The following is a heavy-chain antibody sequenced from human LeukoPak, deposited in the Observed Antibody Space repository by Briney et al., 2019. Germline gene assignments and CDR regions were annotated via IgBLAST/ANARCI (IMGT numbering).Heavy chain of an antibody. V-gene: IGHV1-2*02. CDR3: AGQKDPRPIDY. CDR1: GYTFTGYY. CDR2: INPNTGGT. Sequence: ASVKVSCKASGYTFTGYYVHWVRQAPGQGLEWMGWINPNTGGTNYAQKFQGRVTMTRDTSISTAYMELSELRSDDTAVYYWAGQKDPRPIDYWGQGTLITVSS. J-gene: IGHJ4*02.